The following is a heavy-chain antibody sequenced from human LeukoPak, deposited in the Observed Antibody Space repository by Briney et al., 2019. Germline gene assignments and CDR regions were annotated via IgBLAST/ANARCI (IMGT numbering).Heavy chain of an antibody. J-gene: IGHJ6*03. CDR3: ARVVCYDFWSGNYSDYYYYMDV. CDR1: GGSISSYY. D-gene: IGHD3-3*01. Sequence: TSETLSLTCTVSGGSISSYYWSWIRQPPGKGLEWIGYIYYSGSTYYNPSLKSRVTISVDTSKNQFSLKLSSVTAADTAVYYCARVVCYDFWSGNYSDYYYYMDVWGKGTTVTVSS. V-gene: IGHV4-59*12. CDR2: IYYSGST.